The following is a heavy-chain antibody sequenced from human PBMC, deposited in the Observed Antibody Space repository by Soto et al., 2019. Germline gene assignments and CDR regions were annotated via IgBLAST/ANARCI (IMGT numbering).Heavy chain of an antibody. V-gene: IGHV3-30-3*01. Sequence: QVQLVESGGGVVQPGRSLRLSCAASGFTITTYAMHWVRQAPGKGLEWVAVISSDGNSQFYADSLKGRFTISRDKSKNPVYLKINGRRPEDTAMYHCARDYGGYWGQGTQVIVSS. CDR3: ARDYGGY. CDR1: GFTITTYA. CDR2: ISSDGNSQ. D-gene: IGHD3-10*01. J-gene: IGHJ4*02.